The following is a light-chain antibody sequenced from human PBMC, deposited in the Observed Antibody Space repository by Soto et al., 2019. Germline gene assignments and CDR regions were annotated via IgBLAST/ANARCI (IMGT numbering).Light chain of an antibody. V-gene: IGKV1-39*01. CDR1: QSISIY. CDR2: GAS. CDR3: QQPYTTPEIT. J-gene: IGKJ5*01. Sequence: DIQMTQSPSALSDSVVHRHTMTCRASQSISIYLNWYQLKPGKAPNLLMYGASYLKSGVPTRFSGSGSGTDFTLTISSLQPEDFAIYYCQQPYTTPEITFGQGTRLEIK.